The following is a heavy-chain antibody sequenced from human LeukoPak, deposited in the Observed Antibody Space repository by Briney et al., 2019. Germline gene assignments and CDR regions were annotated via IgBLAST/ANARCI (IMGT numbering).Heavy chain of an antibody. CDR2: IKQDGSEK. CDR1: GFTVSSNY. Sequence: GGSLRLSCAASGFTVSSNYMSWVRQAPGKGLEWVANIKQDGSEKEYVDSVKGRFTISRDNAKNSLYVQMNSLRVEDTAVYYCAREGVGGFDIWGQGTMVTVSS. J-gene: IGHJ3*02. CDR3: AREGVGGFDI. D-gene: IGHD3-16*01. V-gene: IGHV3-7*01.